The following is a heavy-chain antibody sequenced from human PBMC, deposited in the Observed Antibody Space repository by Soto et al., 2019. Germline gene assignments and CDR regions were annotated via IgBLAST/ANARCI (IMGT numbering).Heavy chain of an antibody. D-gene: IGHD3-22*01. CDR3: AREGGYRSGYFRSHTRFQH. Sequence: EVQLVESGGGLVQPGGSLRLSCAASGFTFSSYEMNWVRQAPGKGLEWVSYISSSGSTIYYADSVKGRFTISRDNAKNSLYLQMNSLRAEDTAVYYCAREGGYRSGYFRSHTRFQHWGQGTLVTVSS. J-gene: IGHJ1*01. V-gene: IGHV3-48*03. CDR2: ISSSGSTI. CDR1: GFTFSSYE.